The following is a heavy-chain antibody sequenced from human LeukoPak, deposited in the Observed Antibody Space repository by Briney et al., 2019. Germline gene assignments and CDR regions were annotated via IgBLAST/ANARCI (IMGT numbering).Heavy chain of an antibody. V-gene: IGHV3-48*03. CDR2: ISSSGSTI. D-gene: IGHD2-2*01. Sequence: PGGSLRLSCAASGFTFSSYEMNWVRLAPGKGLEWVSYISSSGSTIYYADSVKGRFTISRDNAKNSLYLQMNSLRAEDTAVYYCARSCYSTSCYWAFDIWGQGTMVTVSS. J-gene: IGHJ3*02. CDR1: GFTFSSYE. CDR3: ARSCYSTSCYWAFDI.